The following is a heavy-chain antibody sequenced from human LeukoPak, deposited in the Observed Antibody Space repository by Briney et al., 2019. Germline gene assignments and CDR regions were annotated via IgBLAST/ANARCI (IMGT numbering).Heavy chain of an antibody. Sequence: GGSLRLSCAASGFTFGNSWVHWGRQAPGKGLVWGSLINADGSTATYADSVKGRFTISRDNARNTLSLQMNSLTIEDTAVYYCVVVVEPPDSDGFDVWGQGTMITVSS. CDR1: GFTFGNSW. D-gene: IGHD1-14*01. CDR2: INADGSTA. V-gene: IGHV3-74*01. CDR3: VVVVEPPDSDGFDV. J-gene: IGHJ3*01.